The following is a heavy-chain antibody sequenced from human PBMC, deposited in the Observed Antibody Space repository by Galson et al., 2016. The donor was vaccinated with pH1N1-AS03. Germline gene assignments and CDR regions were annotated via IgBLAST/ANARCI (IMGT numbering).Heavy chain of an antibody. Sequence: SLRLSCAASGFTITKYWMSWVRQAPGKGLEWVANIKYDGSGKKYVDSVKGRFTISRDNARNSLYLQMNYLTAEDTAIYYCARAKGSGWPNKHYFDSWGPGTLVIVSS. CDR2: IKYDGSGK. D-gene: IGHD6-19*01. CDR3: ARAKGSGWPNKHYFDS. V-gene: IGHV3-7*03. J-gene: IGHJ4*02. CDR1: GFTITKYW.